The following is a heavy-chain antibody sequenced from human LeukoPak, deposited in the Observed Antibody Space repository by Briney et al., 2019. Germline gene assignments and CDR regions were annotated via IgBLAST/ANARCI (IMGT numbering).Heavy chain of an antibody. CDR1: GFTFDSYA. V-gene: IGHV3-23*01. CDR2: ISSPGSST. J-gene: IGHJ4*02. D-gene: IGHD2-2*01. Sequence: GGSLRLSCAASGFTFDSYAMTWVRQAPGKGLEWVSYISSPGSSTFYADSVKGRFTISRDNSKNTLYLQMNSLRAEDTAVYYCAKRGIPTSAYYFDYWGKGTLITVSS. CDR3: AKRGIPTSAYYFDY.